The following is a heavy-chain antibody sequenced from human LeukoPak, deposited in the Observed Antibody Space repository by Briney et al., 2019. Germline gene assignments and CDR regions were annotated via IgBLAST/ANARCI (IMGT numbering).Heavy chain of an antibody. CDR1: GFTFSNFA. J-gene: IGHJ3*02. CDR3: TKAVGGGRDAYDI. CDR2: ILYDGSNE. V-gene: IGHV3-30-3*01. Sequence: GGSLRLSCAASGFTFSNFAMHWVRQAPGKGLEWVAVILYDGSNEYYADSVKGRFTISRDNSKNTLYLQMESLRAEDTAVYYCTKAVGGGRDAYDIWGQGTLVTVSS. D-gene: IGHD3-16*01.